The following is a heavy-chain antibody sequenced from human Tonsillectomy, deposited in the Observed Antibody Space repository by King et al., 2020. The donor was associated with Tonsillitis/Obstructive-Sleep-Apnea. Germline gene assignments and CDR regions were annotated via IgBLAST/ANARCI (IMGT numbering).Heavy chain of an antibody. Sequence: VQLVESGGGVVQPGGSLRLSCAASGFTFDDYAMHWVRQAPGKGLEWVSLISGDGGSTYYADSVKGRFTISRDNSKNSLYLQMNSLRTEDTALYYCAKSGGYNWNYDDAFDIWGQGTMVTVSS. D-gene: IGHD1-7*01. CDR2: ISGDGGST. J-gene: IGHJ3*02. CDR3: AKSGGYNWNYDDAFDI. CDR1: GFTFDDYA. V-gene: IGHV3-43*02.